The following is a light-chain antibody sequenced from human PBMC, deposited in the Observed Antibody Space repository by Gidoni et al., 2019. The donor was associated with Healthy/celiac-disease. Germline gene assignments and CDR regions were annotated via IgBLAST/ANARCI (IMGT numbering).Light chain of an antibody. V-gene: IGKV4-1*01. CDR2: WAS. CDR3: QQYYSTPS. J-gene: IGKJ4*02. CDR1: QSFLYSSNNKNY. Sequence: DIVMTQSPDSLAVSLGERATINCKSSQSFLYSSNNKNYLAWYQQKPGQPPKLLIYWASTRESGVPDRFSGSGSGTDFTLTISSLQAEDVAVYYCQQYYSTPSFXGXTKVEIK.